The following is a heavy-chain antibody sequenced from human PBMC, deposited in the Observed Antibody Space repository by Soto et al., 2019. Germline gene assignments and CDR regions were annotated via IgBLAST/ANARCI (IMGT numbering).Heavy chain of an antibody. CDR1: GFTFSTYP. D-gene: IGHD2-2*01. CDR3: VKPPAITASYYYYDMDV. CDR2: ISGSGIST. V-gene: IGHV3-23*01. Sequence: GSLRLSCAASGFTFSTYPMSWVRQAPGKGLEWVSGISGSGISTYYTDSVKGRFTISRDNSKNTVFLQMNSLRDEDTAVYYCVKPPAITASYYYYDMDVWGQGTTVTVPS. J-gene: IGHJ6*02.